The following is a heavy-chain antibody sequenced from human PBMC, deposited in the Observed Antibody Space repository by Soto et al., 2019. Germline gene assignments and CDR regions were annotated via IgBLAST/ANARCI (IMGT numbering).Heavy chain of an antibody. D-gene: IGHD2-2*01. J-gene: IGHJ5*02. V-gene: IGHV3-30*18. CDR3: AKDNCISTSCYRLYNWFDP. CDR1: GFTFSSYG. Sequence: QVQLVESGGGVVQPGRSLRLSCAASGFTFSSYGMHWVRQAPGKGLEWVAVISYDGSNKYYADSVRGRFTIYRDNSKNTLYLQMNSLRAEDTAVYYCAKDNCISTSCYRLYNWFDPWGQGTLVTVSS. CDR2: ISYDGSNK.